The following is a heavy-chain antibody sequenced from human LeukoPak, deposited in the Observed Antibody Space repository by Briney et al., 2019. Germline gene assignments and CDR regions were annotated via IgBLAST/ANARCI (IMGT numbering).Heavy chain of an antibody. CDR2: ISSGSSYI. CDR1: GFTFSSYS. CDR3: ATAPSPLGSAYDPFPYYFDY. V-gene: IGHV3-21*01. J-gene: IGHJ4*02. D-gene: IGHD5-12*01. Sequence: KPGGSLRLSCAASGFTFSSYSMNWVRQAPGKGLEYVSSISSGSSYIYYADSVKGRFTISRDNAKNSLYLQMNSLRAEDTAVYYCATAPSPLGSAYDPFPYYFDYWGQGTQVTVSS.